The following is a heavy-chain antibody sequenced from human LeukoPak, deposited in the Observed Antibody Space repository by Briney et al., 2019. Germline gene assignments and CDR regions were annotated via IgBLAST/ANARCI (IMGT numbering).Heavy chain of an antibody. D-gene: IGHD1-26*01. CDR3: ARDFPVGATPTADY. Sequence: ASVKVSCKASGYTFTSYGISWVRQAPGQGLEWMGWISAYNGNTNYAQKLQGRVTTTTDTSTSTAYMELRSLRSDDTAVYYCARDFPVGATPTADYWGQGTLVTVSS. J-gene: IGHJ4*02. V-gene: IGHV1-18*01. CDR1: GYTFTSYG. CDR2: ISAYNGNT.